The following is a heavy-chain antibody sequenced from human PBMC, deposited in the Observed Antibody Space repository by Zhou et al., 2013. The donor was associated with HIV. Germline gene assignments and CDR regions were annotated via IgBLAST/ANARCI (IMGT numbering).Heavy chain of an antibody. Sequence: QVQLVQSGAEVKKPGASVKVSCKASGYTLTDYYMHWVRQAPGQGLEWMGWISAYNGNTNYAQKLQGRVTMTTDTSTSTAYMELRSLRSDDTAVYYCARDHVLFAYGDYSDWFDPWGQEPWSPSPQ. J-gene: IGHJ5*02. CDR2: ISAYNGNT. D-gene: IGHD4-17*01. CDR1: GYTLTDYY. V-gene: IGHV1-18*04. CDR3: ARDHVLFAYGDYSDWFDP.